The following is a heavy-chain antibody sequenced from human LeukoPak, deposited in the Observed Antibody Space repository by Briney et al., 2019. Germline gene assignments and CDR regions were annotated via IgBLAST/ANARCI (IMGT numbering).Heavy chain of an antibody. V-gene: IGHV3-13*01. CDR2: IGTAGDT. D-gene: IGHD3-9*01. CDR3: ARGYDILTGDNYFDY. CDR1: GFTFSSYD. Sequence: GGSLRLSCAASGFTFSSYDMHWVRQATGKGLEWVSAIGTAGDTYYPGSVKGRLTISRESAKNSLYLQMNSLRAGDTAVYYCARGYDILTGDNYFDYWGQGTLATVSS. J-gene: IGHJ4*02.